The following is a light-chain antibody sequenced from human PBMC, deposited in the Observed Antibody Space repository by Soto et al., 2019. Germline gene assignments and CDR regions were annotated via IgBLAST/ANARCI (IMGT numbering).Light chain of an antibody. CDR3: QHYGRSPIT. V-gene: IGKV3-20*01. CDR2: GAS. Sequence: EIVLTQSPGTLTLSPGERATLSCRASQSVSSKLAWYQQKPGQAPRLLIYGASTRATGIPDRFSGSGSATDFTLTISRLEPEDFALYYCQHYGRSPITFGQGTRLEN. CDR1: QSVSSK. J-gene: IGKJ5*01.